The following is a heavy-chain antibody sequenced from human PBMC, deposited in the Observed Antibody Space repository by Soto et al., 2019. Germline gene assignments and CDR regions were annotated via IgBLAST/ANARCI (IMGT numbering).Heavy chain of an antibody. Sequence: GASVKVSCKASGYSFSSYGITWVRQAPGQGLEWLGWISPYNDDTKYAQRLQGRVTMTTDTSTRTAYMDIRGLRSDDTAIYHCARGGYYDSSGARNYHYYGMDVWGQGTTVTVSS. J-gene: IGHJ6*02. D-gene: IGHD3-22*01. CDR3: ARGGYYDSSGARNYHYYGMDV. V-gene: IGHV1-18*01. CDR2: ISPYNDDT. CDR1: GYSFSSYG.